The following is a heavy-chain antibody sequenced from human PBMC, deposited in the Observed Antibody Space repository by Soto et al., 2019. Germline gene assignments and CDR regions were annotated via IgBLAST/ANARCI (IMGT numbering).Heavy chain of an antibody. CDR3: ARAQWDYDSSGYSPDY. CDR2: IIPIFVTA. J-gene: IGHJ4*02. Sequence: SVKVSCKASGGTFRSYAISWVRQAPGQGLEGMGGIIPIFVTANYAQKFQGRVTITADESTSTAYMELSSLRTEDTAVYYCARAQWDYDSSGYSPDYWGQGTLVTVS. V-gene: IGHV1-69*13. CDR1: GGTFRSYA. D-gene: IGHD3-22*01.